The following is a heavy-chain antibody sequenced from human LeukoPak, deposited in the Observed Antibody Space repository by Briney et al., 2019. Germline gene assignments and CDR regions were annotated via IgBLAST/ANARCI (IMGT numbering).Heavy chain of an antibody. CDR2: VSGSGGNI. D-gene: IGHD3-10*01. CDR3: AKSGGLSGSGRLAMDV. CDR1: GFTFGSFA. J-gene: IGHJ6*02. V-gene: IGHV3-23*01. Sequence: PGGSLRLSCAASGFTFGSFAMGWVRQAPGKGLEWVSTVSGSGGNIYYADSVKGRFTISRDNSNNTLYVQMNSLRVEDTAVYYCAKSGGLSGSGRLAMDVWGQGTTVTVSS.